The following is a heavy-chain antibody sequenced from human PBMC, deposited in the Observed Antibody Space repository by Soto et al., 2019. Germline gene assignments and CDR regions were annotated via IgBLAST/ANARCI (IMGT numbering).Heavy chain of an antibody. V-gene: IGHV1-3*01. CDR2: INAGNGNT. J-gene: IGHJ6*02. CDR3: ARDGTSEDPLYYYYYGMDV. CDR1: GYTFTSYA. Sequence: QVQLVQSGAEVKKPGASVKVSCKASGYTFTSYAMHWVRQAPGQRLEWMGWINAGNGNTKYSQKFQGRVTITRDTSASTAYMELSSQRSEDTAVYYCARDGTSEDPLYYYYYGMDVWGQGTTVTVSS. D-gene: IGHD1-1*01.